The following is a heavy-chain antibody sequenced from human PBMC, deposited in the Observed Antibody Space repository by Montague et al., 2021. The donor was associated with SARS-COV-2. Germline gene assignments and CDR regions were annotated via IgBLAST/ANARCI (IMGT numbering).Heavy chain of an antibody. V-gene: IGHV6-1*01. CDR2: TYYRSKWYN. CDR3: ARDDPYCTNGVCYTGNWFDP. CDR1: RDSVSSNSAA. J-gene: IGHJ5*02. Sequence: CAISRDSVSSNSAAWNWIRQSPSRGLEWLGRTYYRSKWYNDYAVSVKRRITINPDTSKNQFSLQLNSVTPEDTAVYYCARDDPYCTNGVCYTGNWFDPWGQGTLVTVSS. D-gene: IGHD2-8*01.